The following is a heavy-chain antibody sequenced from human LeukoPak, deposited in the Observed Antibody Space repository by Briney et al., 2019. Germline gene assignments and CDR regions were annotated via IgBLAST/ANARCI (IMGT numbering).Heavy chain of an antibody. CDR2: IHSSGST. J-gene: IGHJ4*02. Sequence: SETLSLTCTVSGGSISSSAYHWGWIRQPPGKGLEWVGSIHSSGSTYYNLSLKSRVTISVDTSKNQFSLKLSSVTAADTALYYCARDRGIMLTFGGVVAKGAHYWGQGTLVTVSS. CDR1: GGSISSSAYH. V-gene: IGHV4-39*07. D-gene: IGHD3-16*02. CDR3: ARDRGIMLTFGGVVAKGAHY.